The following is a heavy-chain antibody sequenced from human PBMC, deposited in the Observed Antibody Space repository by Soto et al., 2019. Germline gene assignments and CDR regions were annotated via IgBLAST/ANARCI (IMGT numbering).Heavy chain of an antibody. Sequence: GGSLRLSCAASGFTFSSYWMSWVRQAPGKGLEWVANIKQDGSEKYYVDSVKGRFTISRDNAKNSLYLQMNSLRAEDTAVYYCARGGYGGNGKTFDYWGQGTLVTVSS. CDR2: IKQDGSEK. CDR1: GFTFSSYW. J-gene: IGHJ4*02. D-gene: IGHD2-15*01. V-gene: IGHV3-7*01. CDR3: ARGGYGGNGKTFDY.